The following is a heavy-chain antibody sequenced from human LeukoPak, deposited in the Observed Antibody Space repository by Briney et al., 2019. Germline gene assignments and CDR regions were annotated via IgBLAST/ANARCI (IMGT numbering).Heavy chain of an antibody. J-gene: IGHJ4*02. CDR2: MSSAGRTI. Sequence: GGSLRLSCAASGFPFSDYYMSWIRQAPGKGLEWVAFMSSAGRTIYYADSVKGRFTISRDNAKKSLYLQMDSLRAEDTAVYYCARDDGSYYYDSSGQYLALADYWGQGTLVTVSS. CDR3: ARDDGSYYYDSSGQYLALADY. CDR1: GFPFSDYY. D-gene: IGHD3-22*01. V-gene: IGHV3-11*01.